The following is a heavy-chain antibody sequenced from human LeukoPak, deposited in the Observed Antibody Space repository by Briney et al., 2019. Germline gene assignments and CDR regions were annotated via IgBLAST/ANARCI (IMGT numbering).Heavy chain of an antibody. V-gene: IGHV3-64D*09. Sequence: GGSLRLSCSASGFSFSTYNMYWVRQAPGKGLEYVSAISSNGYNTYYADSVKGRFTIFRDNSKYTLYLQMSSLRAEGTAVFYCVKGLYSGSSHFDYWGQGTLVTVSS. CDR1: GFSFSTYN. CDR2: ISSNGYNT. J-gene: IGHJ4*02. D-gene: IGHD1-26*01. CDR3: VKGLYSGSSHFDY.